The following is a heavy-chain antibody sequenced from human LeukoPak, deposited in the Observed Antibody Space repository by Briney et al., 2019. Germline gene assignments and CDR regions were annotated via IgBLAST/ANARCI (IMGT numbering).Heavy chain of an antibody. CDR3: ATRPDRLRLGELSFDY. V-gene: IGHV1-24*01. Sequence: ASVKVSCKVSGYTLTELSMHWVRQAPGKGLEWMGGFDPEDGETIYAQKFQGRVTMTEDTSTDTAYMELSSLRSEDTAVYYCATRPDRLRLGELSFDYRGQGTLVTVSS. CDR2: FDPEDGET. CDR1: GYTLTELS. D-gene: IGHD3-16*02. J-gene: IGHJ4*02.